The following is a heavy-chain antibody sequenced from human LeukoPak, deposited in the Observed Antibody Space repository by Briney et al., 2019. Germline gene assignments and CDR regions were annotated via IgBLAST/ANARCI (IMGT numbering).Heavy chain of an antibody. CDR1: GGSISSYY. CDR2: IYYSGST. Sequence: SETLSLTCTVSGGSISSYYWSWIRQPPGKRLEWIGYIYYSGSTNYNPSLKSRVTISVDTSKNQFSLKLSSVTAADTAVYYCAKDRLSCGGDCYYDFHIWGQGTLVTVSS. J-gene: IGHJ3*02. V-gene: IGHV4-59*01. D-gene: IGHD2-21*02. CDR3: AKDRLSCGGDCYYDFHI.